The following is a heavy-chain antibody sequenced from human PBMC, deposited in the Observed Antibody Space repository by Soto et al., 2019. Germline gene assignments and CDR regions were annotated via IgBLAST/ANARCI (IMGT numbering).Heavy chain of an antibody. V-gene: IGHV3-30*18. J-gene: IGHJ4*02. Sequence: QVQLVESGGGVVQPGKSLRLSCAGSGFIFSSYGMHWVRQAPGKGLEWVEFISYDGSNKYYRDSVKGRVTISRDNSKNTQDLHINCLIVEDTAVYFCAKALGERSPESFDYWGQGTLVTLSS. CDR2: ISYDGSNK. CDR3: AKALGERSPESFDY. CDR1: GFIFSSYG. D-gene: IGHD1-1*01.